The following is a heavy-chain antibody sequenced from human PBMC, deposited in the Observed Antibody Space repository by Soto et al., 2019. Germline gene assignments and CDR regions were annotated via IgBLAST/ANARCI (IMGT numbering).Heavy chain of an antibody. V-gene: IGHV4-31*03. Sequence: PSETLSLTCTVSGGSISSGGCYWSWIRQRPGKGLEWIGYIYYSGSTYYNPSLKSRVTISVDTSKNQFSLKLSSVTAADTAVYYCARDSRRGSGSGYFDYWGQGTLVTVSS. CDR3: ARDSRRGSGSGYFDY. CDR2: IYYSGST. J-gene: IGHJ4*02. D-gene: IGHD3-10*01. CDR1: GGSISSGGCY.